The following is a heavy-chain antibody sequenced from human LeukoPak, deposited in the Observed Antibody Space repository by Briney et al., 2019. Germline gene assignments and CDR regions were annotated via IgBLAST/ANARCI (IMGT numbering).Heavy chain of an antibody. CDR1: GYTFTNYY. D-gene: IGHD1-26*01. V-gene: IGHV1-46*01. J-gene: IGHJ3*02. CDR3: ARRASNSGSYDDAFDI. CDR2: INPNGGGT. Sequence: ASVKVSCKASGYTFTNYYMHWVRQAPGQGLEWMGIINPNGGGTSYAQKFQGRVTMTTDTSTSTAYMELRSLRSDDTAVYYCARRASNSGSYDDAFDIWGQGTMVTVSS.